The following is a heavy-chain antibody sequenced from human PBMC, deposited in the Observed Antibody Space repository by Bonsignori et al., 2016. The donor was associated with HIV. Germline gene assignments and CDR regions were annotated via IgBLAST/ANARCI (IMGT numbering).Heavy chain of an antibody. Sequence: SETLSLTCTVSGGSISSGSYYWSWIRQPAGKGLEWIGRIYTSGSTNYNPSLKSRVTISVDTSKNQFSLKLSSVTAADTAVYYCAREAITFGGVTKLQLNYYYYYMDVWGKGTTVTVSS. CDR1: GGSISSGSYY. V-gene: IGHV4-61*02. CDR3: AREAITFGGVTKLQLNYYYYYMDV. D-gene: IGHD3-16*01. CDR2: IYTSGST. J-gene: IGHJ6*03.